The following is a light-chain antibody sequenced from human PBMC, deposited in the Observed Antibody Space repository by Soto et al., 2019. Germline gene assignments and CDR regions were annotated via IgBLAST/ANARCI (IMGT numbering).Light chain of an antibody. V-gene: IGKV1-5*01. J-gene: IGKJ1*01. CDR2: DAS. Sequence: DIQMTQSPSTLSASVGDRVTITCRASQGISIWLAWYQQKPGKAPNILIYDASTLVSGVPSRFSGSGSGTEFTLTISSLQPDDFATYYCQQYNNYFSWTFGQGTKVDIK. CDR3: QQYNNYFSWT. CDR1: QGISIW.